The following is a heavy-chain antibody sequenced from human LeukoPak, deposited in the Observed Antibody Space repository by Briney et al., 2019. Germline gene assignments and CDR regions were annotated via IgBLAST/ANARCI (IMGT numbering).Heavy chain of an antibody. CDR1: GVSITNYY. CDR3: AGGGDSGGYYYPMFDY. J-gene: IGHJ4*02. Sequence: PSETLSLTCTVSGVSITNYYWSWIRQPPGKGLEWIGYIYYTGSTTYNLSLRSRVTISVDTSKNQFSLKLTSVTAADTAVYFCAGGGDSGGYYYPMFDYWGRGTLVTVSS. V-gene: IGHV4-59*01. CDR2: IYYTGST. D-gene: IGHD3-22*01.